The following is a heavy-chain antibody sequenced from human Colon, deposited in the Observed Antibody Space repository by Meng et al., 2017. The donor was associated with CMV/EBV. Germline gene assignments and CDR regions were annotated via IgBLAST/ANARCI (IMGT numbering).Heavy chain of an antibody. CDR2: ISSLSNDI. Sequence: GGSLRLSCEASGFPFSSSSMNWVRQAPGKGLEWVSSISSLSNDIYYADTVKGRFTISRDNAKNSLYLQMDSLRAEDTAVYYCARGRLAAAANRYYYYGVDVWGQGTTVTVSS. J-gene: IGHJ6*02. CDR3: ARGRLAAAANRYYYYGVDV. D-gene: IGHD6-13*01. V-gene: IGHV3-21*06. CDR1: GFPFSSSS.